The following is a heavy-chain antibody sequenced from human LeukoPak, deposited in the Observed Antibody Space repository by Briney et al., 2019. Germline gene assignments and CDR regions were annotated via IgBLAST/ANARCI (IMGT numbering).Heavy chain of an antibody. D-gene: IGHD3-16*02. CDR1: GGSISSSNYY. CDR2: MYYSGNT. J-gene: IGHJ4*02. CDR3: ARTLGWASSRYPFDG. Sequence: KPSETLSLTCTVSGGSISSSNYYWGWIRQPPGKGLEWIGSMYYSGNTDYNPSLKSRVTISVDTSKNQFSLKVNSVTAADTAVYYCARTLGWASSRYPFDGWGPGTLVTVSS. V-gene: IGHV4-39*01.